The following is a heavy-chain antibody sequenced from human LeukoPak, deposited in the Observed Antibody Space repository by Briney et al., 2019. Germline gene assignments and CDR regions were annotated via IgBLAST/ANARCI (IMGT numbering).Heavy chain of an antibody. CDR2: IIPIFGTA. V-gene: IGHV1-69*13. CDR3: ARDSRIAARRVQPPWFDP. D-gene: IGHD6-6*01. Sequence: SVKVSCKASGGTFSSYAISWVRQAPGQGLEWMGGIIPIFGTANYAQKFQGRVTITADESTSTAYMELSGLRSEDTAVYYCARDSRIAARRVQPPWFDPWGQGTLVTVSS. J-gene: IGHJ5*02. CDR1: GGTFSSYA.